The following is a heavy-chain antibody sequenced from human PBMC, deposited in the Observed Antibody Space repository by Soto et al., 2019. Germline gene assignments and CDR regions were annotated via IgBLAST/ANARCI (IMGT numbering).Heavy chain of an antibody. J-gene: IGHJ6*02. CDR3: AMFSSSWGGGYYYYGMDV. D-gene: IGHD6-13*01. V-gene: IGHV4-61*08. CDR2: IYYSGST. Sequence: SETLCLTCTVSGGSISGGGYYWSWIRQHPGKGLEWIGYIYYSGSTNYNPSLKSRVTISVDTSKNQFSLKLSSVTAADTAVYYCAMFSSSWGGGYYYYGMDVWGQGTTVTVSS. CDR1: GGSISGGGYY.